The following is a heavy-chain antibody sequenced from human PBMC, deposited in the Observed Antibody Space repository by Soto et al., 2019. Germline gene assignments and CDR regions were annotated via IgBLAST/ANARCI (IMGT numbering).Heavy chain of an antibody. CDR2: IYPGDSDT. J-gene: IGHJ6*02. CDR3: ARQRMGVVFNTRNYYYYGMDV. D-gene: IGHD2-15*01. V-gene: IGHV5-51*01. CDR1: GYSFTSYW. Sequence: GESLKISCKGSGYSFTSYWIGWVRQMPGKGLEWMGIIYPGDSDTRYSPSFQGQVTISADKSISTAYLQWSSLKASDTAMYYCARQRMGVVFNTRNYYYYGMDVWGQGTTVPVSS.